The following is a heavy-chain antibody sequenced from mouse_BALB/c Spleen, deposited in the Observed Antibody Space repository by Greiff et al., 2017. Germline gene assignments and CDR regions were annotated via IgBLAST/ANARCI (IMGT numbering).Heavy chain of an antibody. CDR2: ILPGSGST. CDR1: GYTFSSYW. Sequence: QVQLQQSGAELMKPGASVKISCKATGYTFSSYWIEWVKQRPGHGLEWIGEILPGSGSTNYNEKFKGKATFTADTSSNTAYMQLSSLTSEDSAVYYCASHYYGSSSLAYWGQGTLVTVSA. V-gene: IGHV1-9*01. J-gene: IGHJ3*01. CDR3: ASHYYGSSSLAY. D-gene: IGHD1-1*01.